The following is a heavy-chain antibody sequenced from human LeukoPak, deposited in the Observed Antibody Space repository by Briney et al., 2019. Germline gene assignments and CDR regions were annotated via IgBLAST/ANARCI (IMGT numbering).Heavy chain of an antibody. Sequence: ASVKVSCKTSGYTFTSYDINWVRQATGQGLEWLGWMSPNNGDTGYAQKLQGRVTMTTDTSTSTAYMELRSLRSDDTAVYYCARDGDIVVGEFDYWGQGTLVTVSS. CDR2: MSPNNGDT. J-gene: IGHJ4*02. D-gene: IGHD2-2*01. CDR3: ARDGDIVVGEFDY. V-gene: IGHV1-18*01. CDR1: GYTFTSYD.